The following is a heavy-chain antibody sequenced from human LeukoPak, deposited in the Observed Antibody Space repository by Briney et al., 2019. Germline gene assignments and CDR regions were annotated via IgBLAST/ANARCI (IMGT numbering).Heavy chain of an antibody. CDR1: GGSISSYY. Sequence: PSETLPLTCTVSGGSISSYYWSWIRQPAGKGLEWIGRIYTSGSTNYNPSLKSRVTMSVDTSKNQFSLKLSSVTAADTAVYYCARVGRRDGYNIYWYFDLWGRGTLVTVSS. J-gene: IGHJ2*01. D-gene: IGHD5-24*01. V-gene: IGHV4-4*07. CDR2: IYTSGST. CDR3: ARVGRRDGYNIYWYFDL.